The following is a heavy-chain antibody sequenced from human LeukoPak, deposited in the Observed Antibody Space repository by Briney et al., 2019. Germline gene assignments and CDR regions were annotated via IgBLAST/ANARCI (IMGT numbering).Heavy chain of an antibody. CDR2: TSGDEDST. J-gene: IGHJ4*02. CDR1: GFTFSSYA. Sequence: GGSLRLSCAASGFTFSSYAMHWVRQAPGKGLEWVAVTSGDEDSTHYAESVRGRFIISTDNSKSSLYLQMNSLRAEDTAVYYCTKDLMTGFSNGWHFGSWGQGTLVTVSS. V-gene: IGHV3-23*01. CDR3: TKDLMTGFSNGWHFGS. D-gene: IGHD6-19*01.